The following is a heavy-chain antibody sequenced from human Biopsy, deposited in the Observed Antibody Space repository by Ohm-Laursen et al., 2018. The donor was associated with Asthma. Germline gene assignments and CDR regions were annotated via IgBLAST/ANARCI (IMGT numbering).Heavy chain of an antibody. CDR3: VRDKVVVVPGSKGPTDWFDP. J-gene: IGHJ5*02. D-gene: IGHD2-15*01. CDR1: GYTFINYA. Sequence: ASVKVSCNASGYTFINYAIHWVRQAPGQRLEWMGWINAGNGNTKYSQKFQGRVTITRDTSATTAYMELRSLTSDDTAVYYCVRDKVVVVPGSKGPTDWFDPWGQGTLVTVSS. CDR2: INAGNGNT. V-gene: IGHV1-3*01.